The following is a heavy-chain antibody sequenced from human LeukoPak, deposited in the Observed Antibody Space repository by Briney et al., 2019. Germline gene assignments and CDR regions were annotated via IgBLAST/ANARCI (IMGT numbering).Heavy chain of an antibody. V-gene: IGHV4-59*12. D-gene: IGHD6-19*01. J-gene: IGHJ4*02. Sequence: SETLSLTCTVSGGSISTSCWSWIRQPPGKGLEWIGYIYHDGSTNYNPSLNRRVAISVDTSQNEFSLKLTSVTAADTAVYYCARGETYTSGWPYFDYWGQGTLVTVSS. CDR1: GGSISTSC. CDR3: ARGETYTSGWPYFDY. CDR2: IYHDGST.